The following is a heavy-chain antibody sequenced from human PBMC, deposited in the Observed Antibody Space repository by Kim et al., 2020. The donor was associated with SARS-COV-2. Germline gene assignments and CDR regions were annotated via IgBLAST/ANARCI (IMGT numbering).Heavy chain of an antibody. CDR3: AREGLAAAGIDY. D-gene: IGHD6-13*01. J-gene: IGHJ4*02. V-gene: IGHV4-59*01. Sequence: NYNPSLKSRVTISVDTSKNPFSLKLSSVTAADTAVYYCAREGLAAAGIDYWGQGTLVTVSS.